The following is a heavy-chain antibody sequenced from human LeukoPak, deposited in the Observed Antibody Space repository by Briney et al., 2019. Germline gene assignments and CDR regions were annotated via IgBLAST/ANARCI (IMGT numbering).Heavy chain of an antibody. CDR3: AKDQEWELTHYFDY. D-gene: IGHD1-26*01. CDR1: GFTFSSYG. J-gene: IGHJ4*02. V-gene: IGHV3-23*01. Sequence: GGSLRLSCAASGFTFSSYGMSWVRQAPGKGLQWVSTITSGGSTFYADSVKGRFTISRDNSKNTVYLQMNGLRAEDTAVYYCAKDQEWELTHYFDYWGQGTLLTVSS. CDR2: ITSGGST.